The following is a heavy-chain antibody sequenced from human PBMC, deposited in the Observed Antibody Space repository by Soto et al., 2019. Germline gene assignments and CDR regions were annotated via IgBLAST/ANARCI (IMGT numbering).Heavy chain of an antibody. CDR3: ARRAWNDYYYMDV. Sequence: GASVKVSCKASVYTFTGYYMHWVRQAPGQGLEWMGWINPNSGGTNYAQKFQGRVTMTRNTSISTAYMELSSLRSEDTAVYYCARRAWNDYYYMDVWGKGTTVTVSS. CDR2: INPNSGGT. CDR1: VYTFTGYY. V-gene: IGHV1-2*02. J-gene: IGHJ6*03. D-gene: IGHD1-1*01.